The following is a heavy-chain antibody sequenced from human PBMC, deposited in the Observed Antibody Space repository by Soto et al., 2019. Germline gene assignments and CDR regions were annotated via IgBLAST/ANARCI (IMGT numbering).Heavy chain of an antibody. Sequence: PSETLSLTCSVSGGSISSSAYSWDWLRQPPGKGLEWIGSISYSGSTYYNPSLNSRVTISVDPSKNQLSLKLSSVTAADTALYYCASSPSSSWYFHYYGMDVWGQGTTVTVSS. CDR2: ISYSGST. V-gene: IGHV4-39*01. J-gene: IGHJ6*02. D-gene: IGHD6-13*01. CDR1: GGSISSSAYS. CDR3: ASSPSSSWYFHYYGMDV.